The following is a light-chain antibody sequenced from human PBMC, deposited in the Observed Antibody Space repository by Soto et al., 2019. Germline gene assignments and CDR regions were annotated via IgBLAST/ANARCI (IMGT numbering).Light chain of an antibody. Sequence: DIQMTQSPSTLSASVGDRVTITCRASQSISSWLAWYQQKQGKAPKLLIYKASSLESGVPSRFSGSGSGTEFTLTIRSLKPDNLATYYGQQYNSSPTFGQGTKVEIK. CDR3: QQYNSSPT. CDR1: QSISSW. CDR2: KAS. J-gene: IGKJ1*01. V-gene: IGKV1-5*03.